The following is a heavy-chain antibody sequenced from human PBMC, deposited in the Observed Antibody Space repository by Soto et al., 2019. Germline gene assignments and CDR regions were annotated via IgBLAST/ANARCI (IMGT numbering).Heavy chain of an antibody. CDR2: IYSGGST. CDR1: GFTVSSNY. J-gene: IGHJ2*01. CDR3: ASVPVAGTTRYFDL. V-gene: IGHV3-66*01. Sequence: EVQLVESGGDLVQPGGSLRLSCAASGFTVSSNYMRWVRQAPEKGLEWVSVIYSGGSTYYADSVKGRFTISRDNSKNTVYLQMNNLRVDDTAMYYCASVPVAGTTRYFDLWGRGTLVIVSS. D-gene: IGHD1-1*01.